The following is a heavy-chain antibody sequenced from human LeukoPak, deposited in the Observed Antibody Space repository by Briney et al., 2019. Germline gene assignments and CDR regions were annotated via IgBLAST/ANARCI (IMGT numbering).Heavy chain of an antibody. CDR1: GYSFTSYW. CDR2: IYPGDSDT. V-gene: IGHV5-51*01. J-gene: IGHJ5*02. CDR3: ARFPYCTNGVCYGKNWFDP. Sequence: GESLKISCKGSGYSFTSYWIGWVRQLPGKGQAGMGIIYPGDSDTRYSPSFQGQVTISADKSISTAYLQWSSLKASDTAMYYCARFPYCTNGVCYGKNWFDPWGQGTLVTVSS. D-gene: IGHD2-8*01.